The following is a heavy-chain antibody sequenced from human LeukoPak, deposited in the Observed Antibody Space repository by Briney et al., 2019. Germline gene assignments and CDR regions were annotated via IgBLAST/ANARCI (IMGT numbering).Heavy chain of an antibody. V-gene: IGHV3-74*01. CDR1: AFTFTTYW. CDR3: ARTSPTSHFDF. D-gene: IGHD3-16*01. Sequence: GGSLRLSCAASAFTFTTYWMHWVRQAPGKGLVWVSRINGIGSSSNYADSVKGRFTISRDNARNTLYLQMNSLRAEDTALYYCARTSPTSHFDFWGQGTLVTVSS. J-gene: IGHJ4*02. CDR2: INGIGSSS.